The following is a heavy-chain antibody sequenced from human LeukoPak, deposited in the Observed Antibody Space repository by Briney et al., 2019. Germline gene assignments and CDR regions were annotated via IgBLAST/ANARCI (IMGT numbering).Heavy chain of an antibody. CDR1: GYTFTSYG. CDR2: ISAYNGNT. J-gene: IGHJ5*02. V-gene: IGHV1-18*01. CDR3: ARGHSYYDSSGYYAKADWFDP. D-gene: IGHD3-22*01. Sequence: ASVKVSCKASGYTFTSYGISWVRQAPGQGLEWMGWISAYNGNTNYAQKLQGRVTMTRNTSISTAYMELSSLRSEDTAVYYCARGHSYYDSSGYYAKADWFDPWGQGTLVTVSS.